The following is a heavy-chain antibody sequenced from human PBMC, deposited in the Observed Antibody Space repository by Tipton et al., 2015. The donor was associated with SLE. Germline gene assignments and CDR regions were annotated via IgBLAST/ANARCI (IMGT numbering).Heavy chain of an antibody. CDR3: AKGRLGIPAYFDY. J-gene: IGHJ4*02. D-gene: IGHD7-27*01. CDR2: ISSSSSYI. Sequence: QLVQSGGGVVQPGRSLRLSCAASGFTFSSYSMNWVRQAPGKGLEWVSSISSSSSYIYYADSVKGRFTISRDNSKNTLYLQMNSLRAEDTAVYYCAKGRLGIPAYFDYWGQGTLVTVSS. CDR1: GFTFSSYS. V-gene: IGHV3-21*01.